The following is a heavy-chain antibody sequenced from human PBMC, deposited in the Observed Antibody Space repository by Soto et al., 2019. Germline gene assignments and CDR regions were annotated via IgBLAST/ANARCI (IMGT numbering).Heavy chain of an antibody. D-gene: IGHD5-12*01. CDR1: GGTFSNYA. CDR2: IIPIFGTT. J-gene: IGHJ5*02. Sequence: QVQLVQSGAEVKKPGSSVKVSCKASGGTFSNYAITWVRQAPGQGLEWVGRIIPIFGTTNVAKKFQGRVTITADDSTTTANMELSGLRSDDTAVYYCAKDGGADGYFGHWLDPWGQGTLVTVSS. V-gene: IGHV1-69*15. CDR3: AKDGGADGYFGHWLDP.